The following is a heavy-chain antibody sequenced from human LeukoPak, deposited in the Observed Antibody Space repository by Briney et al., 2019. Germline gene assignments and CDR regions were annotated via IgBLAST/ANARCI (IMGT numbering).Heavy chain of an antibody. Sequence: GGPLRLSCAASGFTFSSYSMNWVRQAPGKGLEWVSYISSSSSTIYYADSVKGRFTISRDNAKNSLYLQMNSLRDEDTAVYYCARGPVVVVITGAFDIWGQGTMVTVS. J-gene: IGHJ3*02. D-gene: IGHD3-22*01. CDR1: GFTFSSYS. CDR2: ISSSSSTI. V-gene: IGHV3-48*02. CDR3: ARGPVVVVITGAFDI.